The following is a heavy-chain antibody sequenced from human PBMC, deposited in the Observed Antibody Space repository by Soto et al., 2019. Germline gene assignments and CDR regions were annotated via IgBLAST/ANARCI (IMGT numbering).Heavy chain of an antibody. D-gene: IGHD6-6*01. CDR2: ISKYDGDT. CDR1: GYTFSSHG. V-gene: IGHV1-18*01. J-gene: IGHJ5*02. Sequence: QVQLLQSGAEVKKPGASVKVSCKASGYTFSSHGINWVRQAPGQGLEWRGWISKYDGDTNYSQKFQDRVTMTTDKSTTTAYMDLRSLRSDDTAVYYCARNYSSSSWFGPWGQGTLVTVSS. CDR3: ARNYSSSSWFGP.